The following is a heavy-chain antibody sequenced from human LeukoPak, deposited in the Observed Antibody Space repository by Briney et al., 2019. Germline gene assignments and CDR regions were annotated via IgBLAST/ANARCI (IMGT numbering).Heavy chain of an antibody. D-gene: IGHD6-13*01. Sequence: PGESLNISCKGSGYSFTSYWIGWVRQMPGKGLGWMEIIYPGDSDTRSSPSFRVQVTISADKSIITACLQWSSLKASDTAMYYCAAGMAARGKYYFDYWGQGTLITVSS. V-gene: IGHV5-51*01. CDR1: GYSFTSYW. CDR2: IYPGDSDT. J-gene: IGHJ4*02. CDR3: AAGMAARGKYYFDY.